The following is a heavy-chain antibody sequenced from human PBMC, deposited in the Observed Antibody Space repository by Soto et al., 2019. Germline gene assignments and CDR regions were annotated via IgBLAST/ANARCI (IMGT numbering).Heavy chain of an antibody. J-gene: IGHJ5*02. V-gene: IGHV1-69*06. D-gene: IGHD6-13*01. CDR2: IIPIFGTA. CDR1: GGTFSSYA. CDR3: ARDRNTPSAYSSRWYSDWFDP. Sequence: QVQLVQSGAEVKKPGSSVKVSCKASGGTFSSYAISWVRQAPGQGLEWMGGIIPIFGTANYAQKFQGRVTITAYKSTSTAYMELSSLRSEDTAVYYCARDRNTPSAYSSRWYSDWFDPWGQGTLVTVSS.